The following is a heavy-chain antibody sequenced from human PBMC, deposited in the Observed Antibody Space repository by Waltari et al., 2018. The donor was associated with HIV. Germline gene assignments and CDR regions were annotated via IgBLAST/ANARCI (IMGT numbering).Heavy chain of an antibody. CDR2: INHSGST. CDR3: ARARTMVSAYYYYYGMDV. J-gene: IGHJ6*02. CDR1: GGSFSGYY. D-gene: IGHD4-17*01. Sequence: QVQLQQWGAGLLKPSETLSLTCAVYGGSFSGYYWSWIRQPPGKGLEWIGEINHSGSTNYNPSLKSRVTISVDTSKNQFSLKLSSVTAADTAVYYCARARTMVSAYYYYYGMDVWGQGTTVTVSS. V-gene: IGHV4-34*01.